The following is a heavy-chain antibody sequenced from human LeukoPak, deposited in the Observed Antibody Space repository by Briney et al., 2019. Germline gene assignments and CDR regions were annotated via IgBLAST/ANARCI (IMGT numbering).Heavy chain of an antibody. D-gene: IGHD4-23*01. CDR1: GDSINTYY. V-gene: IGHV4-59*01. Sequence: SETLSLTCIVSGDSINTYYWNWIRQPPGKGLEWIGYIYFTGSSNYNPSLRSRVTISVDTSRNQFSLKPASVTAADTAVYYCARGTTVVTPWFDPWGQGTLVTVSS. J-gene: IGHJ5*02. CDR3: ARGTTVVTPWFDP. CDR2: IYFTGSS.